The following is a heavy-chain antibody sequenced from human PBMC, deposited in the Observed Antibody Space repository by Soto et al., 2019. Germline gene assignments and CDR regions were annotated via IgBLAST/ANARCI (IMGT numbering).Heavy chain of an antibody. CDR3: ARDLLQMGTWRYQLDC. V-gene: IGHV1-2*04. J-gene: IGHJ4*02. D-gene: IGHD3-9*01. Sequence: WASVKVSCKASGYTFSDYYIHWVRQAPGQGLEWMGWINPNHAGTNYAQRFQGWVTMTRDTSITTAYMELTSLKSDDTAMYYCARDLLQMGTWRYQLDCWGQGTVVTVSS. CDR1: GYTFSDYY. CDR2: INPNHAGT.